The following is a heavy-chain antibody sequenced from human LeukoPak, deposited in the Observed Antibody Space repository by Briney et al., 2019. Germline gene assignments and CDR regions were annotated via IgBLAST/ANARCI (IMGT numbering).Heavy chain of an antibody. CDR2: MYYSGST. D-gene: IGHD3-22*01. V-gene: IGHV4-30-4*01. CDR1: GGSISSGDYY. CDR3: ARPYYYDSRIDP. Sequence: SPSQTLSLTCTVSGGSISSGDYYWSWFRQPPGKGLEWIAYMYYSGSTYYNPSLKSRVTMSADTSKNQLSLKLSSVTAADTAVYYCARPYYYDSRIDPWGQGILVTVSS. J-gene: IGHJ5*02.